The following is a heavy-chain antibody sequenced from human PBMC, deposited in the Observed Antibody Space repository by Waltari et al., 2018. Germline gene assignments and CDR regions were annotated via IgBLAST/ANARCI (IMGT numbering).Heavy chain of an antibody. J-gene: IGHJ6*02. V-gene: IGHV2-5*01. Sequence: QITLKESGPTLVKPTQTLTLTCTFSGFSLRTSGGGVCWIRQPPGKTLEWLALIYWNAYKSYSPSLKSRLTITKDTSKNQLVLTMTTMDPVDTATYYCARSGTAPAYSYVMDVWGQGTTVTVSS. D-gene: IGHD2-2*01. CDR1: GFSLRTSGGG. CDR2: IYWNAYK. CDR3: ARSGTAPAYSYVMDV.